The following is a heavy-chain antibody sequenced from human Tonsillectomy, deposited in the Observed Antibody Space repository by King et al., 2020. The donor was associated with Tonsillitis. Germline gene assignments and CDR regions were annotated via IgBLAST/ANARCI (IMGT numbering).Heavy chain of an antibody. CDR1: GYNFTSYW. CDR3: ARPTSYGNDAFDI. CDR2: VYPEDSDT. V-gene: IGHV5-51*03. J-gene: IGHJ3*02. D-gene: IGHD2/OR15-2a*01. Sequence: QLVQSGAEVKKPGESLKLSCKGSGYNFTSYWIGWVRQLPGKGLDWMGIVYPEDSDTRYSPSFQGHVTISADKSITTAYLQWSSLEASDTAMYYCARPTSYGNDAFDIWGQGTMVTVSS.